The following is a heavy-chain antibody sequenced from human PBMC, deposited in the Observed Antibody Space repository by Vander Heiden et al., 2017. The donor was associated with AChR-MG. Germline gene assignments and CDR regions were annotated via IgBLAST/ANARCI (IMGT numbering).Heavy chain of an antibody. CDR2: ISYDGSNK. J-gene: IGHJ4*02. CDR1: GFPFRGYA. V-gene: IGHV3-30-3*01. D-gene: IGHD2-15*01. Sequence: VQLVEPGGGVVQPGRSLRPSCAAPGFPFRGYAMHWVRQAPGKGLEWVAVISYDGSNKYYADSVKGRFTISRDNSKNTLYLQMNSLRAEDTAVYYCARDRASVVVAATLYYWGQGTLVTVSS. CDR3: ARDRASVVVAATLYY.